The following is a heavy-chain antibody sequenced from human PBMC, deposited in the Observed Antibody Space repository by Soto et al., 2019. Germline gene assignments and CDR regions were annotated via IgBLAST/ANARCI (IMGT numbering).Heavy chain of an antibody. Sequence: EVQLVESGGVVVQPGGSLRLSCAASGFTFDDYDMNWVRQAPGKGLEWVSRIIWDGGSTYYVDSVKGRFTISRDNSKNSLHLQMNSLRAEDTALYYCAIFSGAMDVWGQGTTVTVSS. CDR2: IIWDGGST. J-gene: IGHJ6*02. V-gene: IGHV3-43D*04. CDR1: GFTFDDYD. D-gene: IGHD2-15*01. CDR3: AIFSGAMDV.